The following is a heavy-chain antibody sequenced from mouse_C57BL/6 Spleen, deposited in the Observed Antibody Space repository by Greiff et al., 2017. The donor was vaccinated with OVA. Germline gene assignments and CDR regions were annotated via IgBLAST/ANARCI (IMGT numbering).Heavy chain of an antibody. Sequence: QVQLQQPGAELVRPGSSVNLSCKASGYTFTSYWMHWVKQRPIQGLEWIGNIDPSDSETHYNQKFKDKATLTVDKSSSTAYMQLSSLTSEDSAVYYCARGRGYYDYDGYAMDYWGQGTSVTVSS. CDR1: GYTFTSYW. J-gene: IGHJ4*01. D-gene: IGHD2-4*01. CDR3: ARGRGYYDYDGYAMDY. CDR2: IDPSDSET. V-gene: IGHV1-52*01.